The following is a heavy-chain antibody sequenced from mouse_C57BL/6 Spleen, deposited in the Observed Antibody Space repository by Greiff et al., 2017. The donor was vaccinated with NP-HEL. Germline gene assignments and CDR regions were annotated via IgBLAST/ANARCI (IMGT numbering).Heavy chain of an antibody. D-gene: IGHD2-3*01. J-gene: IGHJ2*01. CDR3: TAYDGRSLVDY. Sequence: EVKVEESGGGLVQPGGSMKLSCVASGFTFSNYWMNWVRQSPEKGLEWVAQIRLKSDNYATHYAESVKGRFTISRDDSKSSVYLQMNNLRAEDTGIYYCTAYDGRSLVDYWGQGTTLTVSS. V-gene: IGHV6-3*01. CDR1: GFTFSNYW. CDR2: IRLKSDNYAT.